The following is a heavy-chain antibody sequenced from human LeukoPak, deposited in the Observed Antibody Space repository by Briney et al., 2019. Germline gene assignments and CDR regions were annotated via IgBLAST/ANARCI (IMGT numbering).Heavy chain of an antibody. J-gene: IGHJ6*02. V-gene: IGHV3-23*01. CDR1: GFTFSSYA. D-gene: IGHD3/OR15-3a*01. Sequence: GGSLRLSCAASGFTFSSYAMSWVRQAPGKGLEWVSTISGSGGSTYYADSVKGRFTISRDNAKNSLYLQMNSLRAEDTALYYCAKDIGRGYYYYGMDVWGQGTTVTVSS. CDR2: ISGSGGST. CDR3: AKDIGRGYYYYGMDV.